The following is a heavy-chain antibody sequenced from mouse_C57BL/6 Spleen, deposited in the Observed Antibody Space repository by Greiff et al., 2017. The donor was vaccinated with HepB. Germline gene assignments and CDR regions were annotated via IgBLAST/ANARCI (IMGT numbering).Heavy chain of an antibody. J-gene: IGHJ2*01. Sequence: EVNLVESEGGLVQPGSSMKLSCTASGFTFSDYYMAWVRQVPEKGLEWVANINYDGSSTYYLDSLKSRFIISRHNAKNILYLQMSSLKSEDTATYYCARLGGMGYYFDYWGQGTTLTVSS. CDR1: GFTFSDYY. CDR2: INYDGSST. CDR3: ARLGGMGYYFDY. D-gene: IGHD2-10*02. V-gene: IGHV5-16*01.